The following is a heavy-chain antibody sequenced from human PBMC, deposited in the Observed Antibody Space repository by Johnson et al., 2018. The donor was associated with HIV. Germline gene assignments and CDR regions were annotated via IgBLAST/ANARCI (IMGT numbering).Heavy chain of an antibody. J-gene: IGHJ3*02. Sequence: VQLVESGGGVVRPGGSLRLSCAASGFTFDDHGMSWVRQAPGKGLEWVSGISWNSGSIGYADSVKGRFTISRDKAKNSLYLQVNSLRAEETALYYCAKDRGPVYGSNYDAFDIWGQGTVVTVSS. V-gene: IGHV3-20*04. CDR1: GFTFDDHG. CDR3: AKDRGPVYGSNYDAFDI. CDR2: ISWNSGSI. D-gene: IGHD4-23*01.